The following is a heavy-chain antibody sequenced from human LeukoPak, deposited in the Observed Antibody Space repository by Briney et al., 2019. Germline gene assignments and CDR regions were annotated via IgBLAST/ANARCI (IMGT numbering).Heavy chain of an antibody. D-gene: IGHD3-22*01. Sequence: GGTLRLSCAASGFTFSNYGMSWVRQAPGKGLEWVSTISGSGGNTYYADSVKGRFTISRDNSKNMLYLQMNRLRADDTAVYYCARVYDSSTTGAFDIWGQGTTVTVSS. CDR2: ISGSGGNT. CDR1: GFTFSNYG. V-gene: IGHV3-23*01. J-gene: IGHJ3*02. CDR3: ARVYDSSTTGAFDI.